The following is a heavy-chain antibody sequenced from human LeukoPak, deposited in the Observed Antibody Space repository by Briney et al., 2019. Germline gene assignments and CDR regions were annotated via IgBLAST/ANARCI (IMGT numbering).Heavy chain of an antibody. CDR3: AKDEFVASDFTGDFYV. J-gene: IGHJ3*01. D-gene: IGHD2-8*02. Sequence: GGSLRLSCAAPGFTFADYAMHWVRQAPGKGLEWVSGISWNSGSIGYADSVKGRFTISRDNAKNSLYLQMNSLRAEDMALYYCAKDEFVASDFTGDFYVWGQGAMVTVSS. CDR1: GFTFADYA. V-gene: IGHV3-9*03. CDR2: ISWNSGSI.